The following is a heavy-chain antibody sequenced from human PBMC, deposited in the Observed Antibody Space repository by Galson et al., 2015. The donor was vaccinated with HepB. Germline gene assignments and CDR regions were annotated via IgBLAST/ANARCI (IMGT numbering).Heavy chain of an antibody. CDR3: ARSSGYSYGPPQYFDY. Sequence: SVTVSCKASGGTFSSYAISWVRQAPGQGLEWMGGTIPIFGTANYAQKFQGRVTITADESTSTAYMELSSLRSEDTAVYYCARSSGYSYGPPQYFDYWGQGTLVTVSS. V-gene: IGHV1-69*13. CDR1: GGTFSSYA. D-gene: IGHD5-18*01. J-gene: IGHJ4*02. CDR2: TIPIFGTA.